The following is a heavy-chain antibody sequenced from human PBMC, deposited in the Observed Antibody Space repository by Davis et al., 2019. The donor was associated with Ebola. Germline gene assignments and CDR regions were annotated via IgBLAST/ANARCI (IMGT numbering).Heavy chain of an antibody. V-gene: IGHV3-74*01. CDR1: GFTFSSYW. CDR2: INSDGSST. Sequence: PGGSLRLSCAASGFTFSSYWMHWVRQAPGKGLVWVSRINSDGSSTSYADSVKGRFTISRDNAKNTLYLQMNSLRAEDTAVYYCARGQAFGVVTGYFDYWGQGTLVTVSS. CDR3: ARGQAFGVVTGYFDY. J-gene: IGHJ4*02. D-gene: IGHD3-3*01.